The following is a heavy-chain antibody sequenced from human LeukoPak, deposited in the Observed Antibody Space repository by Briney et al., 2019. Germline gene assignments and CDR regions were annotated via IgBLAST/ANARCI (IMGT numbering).Heavy chain of an antibody. Sequence: PGGSLRLSCAASGFTFSSYVMSWVRQAPGKGLEWVSAISGSGGSTYYADSVKGRFTISRDNAKNSPYLQMNSLRAEDTAVYYCARDPTWSHGIPQASDGFDIWGQGTMVTVSS. CDR3: ARDPTWSHGIPQASDGFDI. D-gene: IGHD1-1*01. CDR1: GFTFSSYV. J-gene: IGHJ3*02. CDR2: ISGSGGST. V-gene: IGHV3-23*01.